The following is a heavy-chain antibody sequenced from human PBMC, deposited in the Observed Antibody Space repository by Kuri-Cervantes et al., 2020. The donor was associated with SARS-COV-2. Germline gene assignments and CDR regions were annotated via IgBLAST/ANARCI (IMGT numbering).Heavy chain of an antibody. J-gene: IGHJ6*02. Sequence: GESLKISCAASGFTFSSYWMHWVRQAPGKGLEWVAVIWYDGSNKYYADSVKGRFTISRDNSKNTLYLQMNSLRAEDTAVYYCARAGQYQLLYDTKEAYYYGMDVWGQGTTVTVSS. V-gene: IGHV3-33*08. D-gene: IGHD2-2*02. CDR1: GFTFSSYW. CDR3: ARAGQYQLLYDTKEAYYYGMDV. CDR2: IWYDGSNK.